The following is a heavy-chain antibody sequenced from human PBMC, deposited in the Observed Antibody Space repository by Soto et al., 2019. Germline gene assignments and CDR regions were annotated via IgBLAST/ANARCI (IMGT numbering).Heavy chain of an antibody. Sequence: EVQLLESGGGLVQPGGSLRLSCAASGFTFSSYAMSWVRQAPGKGLEWVSAISGSGGSTYYADSVKGRFTISRDNSKNTLYLQMNSLRAEDTAVYYCAKGTLYGSGSHSDYWGQGTLVTVS. J-gene: IGHJ4*02. V-gene: IGHV3-23*01. D-gene: IGHD3-10*01. CDR1: GFTFSSYA. CDR3: AKGTLYGSGSHSDY. CDR2: ISGSGGST.